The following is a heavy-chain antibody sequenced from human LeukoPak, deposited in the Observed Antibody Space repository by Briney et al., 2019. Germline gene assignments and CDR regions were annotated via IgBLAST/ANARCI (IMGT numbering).Heavy chain of an antibody. J-gene: IGHJ4*02. CDR1: GFTFTSYR. Sequence: GGSLILSCAASGFTFTSYRMHWVRQVPGKGLVWVSHVTTDGRTTAYADFVMGRFTISRDNAKNTLFLQMNSLRAEDTAVYYCAKGGSYGSVDYWGQGTLVTVSS. D-gene: IGHD5-18*01. CDR2: VTTDGRTT. CDR3: AKGGSYGSVDY. V-gene: IGHV3-74*01.